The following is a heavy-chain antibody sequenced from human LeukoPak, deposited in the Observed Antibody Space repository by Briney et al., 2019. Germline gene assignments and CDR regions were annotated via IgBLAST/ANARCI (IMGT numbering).Heavy chain of an antibody. J-gene: IGHJ6*02. CDR3: ARDSRYCSGGSCYGYYYGMDV. D-gene: IGHD2-15*01. V-gene: IGHV3-74*01. CDR1: GFTLSSHW. Sequence: GGSLRLSCVASGFTLSSHWMHWLRLAPGKGLVWVSRISADGGSTGYADSVKGRFTISRDNARNTLYLQMNSLTAEDTAVYYCARDSRYCSGGSCYGYYYGMDVWGQGTTVTVSS. CDR2: ISADGGST.